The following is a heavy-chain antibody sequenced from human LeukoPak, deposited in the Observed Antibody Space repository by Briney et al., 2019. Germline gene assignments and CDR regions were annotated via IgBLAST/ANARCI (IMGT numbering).Heavy chain of an antibody. J-gene: IGHJ3*02. CDR3: ARERSSGYYTEDAFDI. CDR1: GYSFTSYW. CDR2: IYPGDSDT. V-gene: IGHV5-51*01. Sequence: GESLKISCKASGYSFTSYWIGWVRQMPEKGLERMGIIYPGDSDTRYSPSFQGQVTISADKSISTAYLQWSSLKASGTAMYYCARERSSGYYTEDAFDIWGQGTMVTVSS. D-gene: IGHD3-22*01.